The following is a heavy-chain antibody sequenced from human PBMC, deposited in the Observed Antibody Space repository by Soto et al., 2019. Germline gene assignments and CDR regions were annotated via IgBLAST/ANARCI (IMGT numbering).Heavy chain of an antibody. Sequence: ASVKVSCKASGYTFTSYYMHWVRQAPGQGLEWMGIINPSGGTTSYAQKFQGRVTITRDTSASTAYMELSSLRSEDTAVYYCARGANWVDIWGQGTMVTVAS. D-gene: IGHD7-27*01. CDR1: GYTFTSYY. CDR3: ARGANWVDI. V-gene: IGHV1-46*01. CDR2: INPSGGTT. J-gene: IGHJ3*02.